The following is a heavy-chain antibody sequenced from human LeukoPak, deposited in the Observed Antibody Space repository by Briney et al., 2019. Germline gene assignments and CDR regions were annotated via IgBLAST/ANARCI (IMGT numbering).Heavy chain of an antibody. Sequence: GGSLRLSCAASGFTVSSNYMSWVRQAPGKGLEWVSVIYSGGSTYYADSVKGRFTISRDNAKNSLYLQMNSLRAEDTAVYYCARVRYDILTGLYYYYYYMDVWGKGTTVTVSS. CDR1: GFTVSSNY. D-gene: IGHD3-9*01. J-gene: IGHJ6*03. CDR2: IYSGGST. CDR3: ARVRYDILTGLYYYYYYMDV. V-gene: IGHV3-66*01.